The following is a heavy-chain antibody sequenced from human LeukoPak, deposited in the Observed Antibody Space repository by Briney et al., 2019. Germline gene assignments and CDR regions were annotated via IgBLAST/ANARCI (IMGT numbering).Heavy chain of an antibody. CDR1: GFTFSSYA. Sequence: PGGSLRLSCAASGFTFSSYAMSWVRQAPGKGLEWVSAISGGSDSTYYADSVKGRFTISRDNSKNTLYLQINSLRAEDTSIYYCAKYLHGCNSVIVAYFDSWGQGTLVTVSS. J-gene: IGHJ4*02. V-gene: IGHV3-23*01. CDR3: AKYLHGCNSVIVAYFDS. CDR2: ISGGSDST. D-gene: IGHD4-23*01.